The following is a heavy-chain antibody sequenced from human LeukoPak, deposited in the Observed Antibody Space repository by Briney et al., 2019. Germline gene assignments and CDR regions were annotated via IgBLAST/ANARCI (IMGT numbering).Heavy chain of an antibody. J-gene: IGHJ4*02. D-gene: IGHD6-19*01. CDR3: AKGGGWYFYYFDY. CDR1: GFTFSSYA. V-gene: IGHV3-23*01. CDR2: IGGSGGST. Sequence: GGSLRLSCAASGFTFSSYAMSWVRQAPGKGLEWVSAIGGSGGSTYYADSVKGRFTISRDNSKNTLYLQMNSLRAEDTAVYYCAKGGGWYFYYFDYWGQGTLVTVSS.